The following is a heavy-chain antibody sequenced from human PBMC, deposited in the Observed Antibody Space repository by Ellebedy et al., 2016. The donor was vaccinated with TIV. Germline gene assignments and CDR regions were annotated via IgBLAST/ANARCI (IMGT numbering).Heavy chain of an antibody. CDR1: GITFSSYW. CDR3: ARDRIGDNWYTTFDC. D-gene: IGHD1-1*01. J-gene: IGHJ4*02. Sequence: GGSLRLSXEASGITFSSYWMSWIRQAPGKGLEWVANIKDDGSDKFYVDSVKGRFTISRDNAKASVYLQINNLGTEDTALYYCARDRIGDNWYTTFDCWGQGTLVTVSS. CDR2: IKDDGSDK. V-gene: IGHV3-7*01.